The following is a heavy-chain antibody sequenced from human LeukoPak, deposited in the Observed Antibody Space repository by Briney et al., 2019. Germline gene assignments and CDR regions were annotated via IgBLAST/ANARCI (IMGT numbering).Heavy chain of an antibody. CDR1: GFTFSSYE. CDR2: ISSSGNTI. V-gene: IGHV3-48*03. Sequence: GGSLRLSCAASGFTFSSYEMNWVRQAPGKGLEWVSYISSSGNTIYYADSVKGRFTISRDNAKNQLYLQMNSLRAEDTAVYYCARDHGSDWHYFDYWGQGTLVTVSS. J-gene: IGHJ4*02. D-gene: IGHD6-19*01. CDR3: ARDHGSDWHYFDY.